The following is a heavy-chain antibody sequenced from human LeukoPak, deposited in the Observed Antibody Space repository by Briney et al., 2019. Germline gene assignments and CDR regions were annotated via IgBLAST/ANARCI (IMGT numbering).Heavy chain of an antibody. J-gene: IGHJ4*02. Sequence: GGSLRLSCAASGFTFDDYSMHWVRHAPGKGLEWVSGISWNSGSIVYADSVKGRFTIFRDRTKNSLYLQMNSLRAEDMALYYCARGNGYSTSGYVDYWGQGTLVTVSS. D-gene: IGHD6-13*01. CDR3: ARGNGYSTSGYVDY. CDR1: GFTFDDYS. V-gene: IGHV3-9*03. CDR2: ISWNSGSI.